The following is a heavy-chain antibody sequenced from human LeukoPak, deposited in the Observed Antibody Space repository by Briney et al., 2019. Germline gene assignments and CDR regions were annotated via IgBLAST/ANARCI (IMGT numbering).Heavy chain of an antibody. Sequence: GGSLRLSCAASGFNFRDYGIHWVRQAAGKGLEWVAVISYDGSNKYYADSVKGRFTISRDNSKNTLYLQMNSLRAEDTAVYYCARDRLTTFNYYYYYGMDVWGQGTTVTVSS. CDR1: GFNFRDYG. CDR3: ARDRLTTFNYYYYYGMDV. D-gene: IGHD4/OR15-4a*01. V-gene: IGHV3-30*03. J-gene: IGHJ6*02. CDR2: ISYDGSNK.